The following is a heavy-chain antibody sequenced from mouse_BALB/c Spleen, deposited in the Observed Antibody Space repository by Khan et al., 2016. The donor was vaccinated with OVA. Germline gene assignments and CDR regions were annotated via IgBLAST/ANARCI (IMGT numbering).Heavy chain of an antibody. CDR1: GFTFTSYG. CDR2: IYPGNGYT. D-gene: IGHD2-14*01. CDR3: AAAYYRNYFDY. J-gene: IGHJ2*01. V-gene: IGHV1S134*01. Sequence: EVQLQESGAELGRPGSSVKLSCKTSGFTFTSYGIKWVKQRPGQGLEWIGYIYPGNGYTVYNEKFQGKATLTSDTSASTAYMQFRSLTSEDSVIYFCAAAYYRNYFDYWGQGTTLTVSS.